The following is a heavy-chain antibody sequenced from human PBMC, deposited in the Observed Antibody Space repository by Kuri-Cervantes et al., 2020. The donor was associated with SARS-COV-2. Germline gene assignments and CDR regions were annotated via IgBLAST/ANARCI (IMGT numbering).Heavy chain of an antibody. D-gene: IGHD5-18*01. CDR2: IYYSGST. V-gene: IGHV4-59*01. J-gene: IGHJ4*02. CDR1: GGSISSYY. Sequence: SETLSLTCTVSGGSISSYYWSWIRQPPGKGLEWIGYIYYSGSTNYNPSLKSRVTISVDTSKNRFSLKLSSVTAADTAVYYCARATRGYSYGSFDYRGQGTLVTVSS. CDR3: ARATRGYSYGSFDY.